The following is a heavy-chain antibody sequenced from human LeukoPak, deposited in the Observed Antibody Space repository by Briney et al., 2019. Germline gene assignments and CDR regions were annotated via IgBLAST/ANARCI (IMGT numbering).Heavy chain of an antibody. D-gene: IGHD4-23*01. CDR3: ARHDYGGNSGDY. CDR2: IGGSSTTI. Sequence: GGSLTLSCAASGFTFSSYGMNWLRQAPGKGLEWVSYIGGSSTTIYYADSVKGRFTISRDNAKNSLYLQMNSLRDDDTAVYDCARHDYGGNSGDYWGQGTLVTVSS. J-gene: IGHJ4*02. CDR1: GFTFSSYG. V-gene: IGHV3-48*02.